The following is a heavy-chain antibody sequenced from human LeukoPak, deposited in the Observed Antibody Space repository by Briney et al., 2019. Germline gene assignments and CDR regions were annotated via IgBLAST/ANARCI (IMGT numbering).Heavy chain of an antibody. CDR2: IIPIFGIA. CDR3: ARLSGVGYCSGGSCSNNWFDP. CDR1: GGTFSSYA. Sequence: SVKVSCKASGGTFSSYAISWVRQAPGQGLEWMGRIIPIFGIANYAQKFQGRVTITADKSTSTAYMELSGLRSEDTAVYYCARLSGVGYCSGGSCSNNWFDPWGQGTLVTVSS. J-gene: IGHJ5*02. V-gene: IGHV1-69*04. D-gene: IGHD2-15*01.